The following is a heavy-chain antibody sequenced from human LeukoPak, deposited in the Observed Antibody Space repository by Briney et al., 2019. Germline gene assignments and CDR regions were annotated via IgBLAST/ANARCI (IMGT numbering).Heavy chain of an antibody. V-gene: IGHV3-23*01. CDR1: GFSFTTFA. CDR2: LGGDGRGGI. Sequence: QPGESLTLSCAASGFSFTTFAMNWVRQAPGKGPEWVSSLGGDGRGGIHYADSVKGRFTMSRDTSRNTLSLQMNSLGVEDTALYYCAKARGATVNDPSDFWGQGTLVTVSS. CDR3: AKARGATVNDPSDF. J-gene: IGHJ4*02. D-gene: IGHD1-26*01.